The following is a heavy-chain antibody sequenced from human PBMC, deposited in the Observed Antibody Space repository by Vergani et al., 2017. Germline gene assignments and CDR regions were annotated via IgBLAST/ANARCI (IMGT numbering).Heavy chain of an antibody. Sequence: EVQLEESGGGLVLPGRSLRLSCVASGFTSAGYAMHWVRHAPGKGLEWVSGISWNSNSIGYADSVKGRFNISRDNAKNSLYLQMNSLRAEDTALYYCAKDLGTSSGGGWFDPWGQGTLVTVSS. D-gene: IGHD6-6*01. CDR2: ISWNSNSI. CDR1: GFTSAGYA. J-gene: IGHJ5*02. CDR3: AKDLGTSSGGGWFDP. V-gene: IGHV3-9*02.